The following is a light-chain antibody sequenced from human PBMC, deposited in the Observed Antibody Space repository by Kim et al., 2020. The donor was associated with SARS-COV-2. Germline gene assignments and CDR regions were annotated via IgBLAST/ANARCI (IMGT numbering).Light chain of an antibody. CDR1: QSVSDSR. CDR2: GTS. V-gene: IGKV3-20*01. CDR3: HQSHTPTT. Sequence: EIVLTQSPGTLSLSPGERATLSCRASQSVSDSRLAWYQQKPGQAPRLLIYGTSNRATVTPDRFSGSGSGTDFTLTITSLHPEDFAVYYCHQSHTPTTFGQGTKVDIK. J-gene: IGKJ1*01.